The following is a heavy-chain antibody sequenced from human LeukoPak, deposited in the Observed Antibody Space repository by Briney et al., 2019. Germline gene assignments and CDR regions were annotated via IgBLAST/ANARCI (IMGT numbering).Heavy chain of an antibody. V-gene: IGHV3-53*01. J-gene: IGHJ4*02. Sequence: GGSLRLSCAASGFTVSSNYMSWVRQAPGKGLEWVSVIYSGGSTYYADSVKGRFTISRDNSKNTLYLQMNSLRAEDTAVYYCARVWYGDYAMDYWGQGTLVTVSS. CDR1: GFTVSSNY. D-gene: IGHD4-17*01. CDR2: IYSGGST. CDR3: ARVWYGDYAMDY.